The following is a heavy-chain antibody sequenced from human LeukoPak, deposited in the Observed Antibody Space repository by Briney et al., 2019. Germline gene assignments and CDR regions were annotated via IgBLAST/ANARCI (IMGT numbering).Heavy chain of an antibody. CDR1: GGSFSGYY. Sequence: SETLSLTCAVYGGSFSGYYWSWIRQPPGKGLDWIGEINHSGSTNYNPSLKSRVTISVATSKHQFSLKLSSVTAEDTAVYYCAREVDTAMVPSIGDDYWGQGTLVTVSS. V-gene: IGHV4-34*01. D-gene: IGHD5-18*01. J-gene: IGHJ4*02. CDR3: AREVDTAMVPSIGDDY. CDR2: INHSGST.